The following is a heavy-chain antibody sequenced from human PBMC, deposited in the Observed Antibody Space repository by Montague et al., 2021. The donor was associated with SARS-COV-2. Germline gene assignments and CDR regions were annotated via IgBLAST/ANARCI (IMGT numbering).Heavy chain of an antibody. CDR2: IYTSGDP. CDR3: AKTWGSWLGPRFDP. V-gene: IGHV4-61*09. J-gene: IGHJ5*02. Sequence: TLSLTCTVSGGSITSGTYSWSWIRQPAGKGLEWVGQIYTSGDPNYNPSLKSRVTISIDTSRIQFSLKVNSVTAADTAVYYCAKTWGSWLGPRFDPWGQGTLVTVSS. D-gene: IGHD6-13*01. CDR1: GGSITSGTYS.